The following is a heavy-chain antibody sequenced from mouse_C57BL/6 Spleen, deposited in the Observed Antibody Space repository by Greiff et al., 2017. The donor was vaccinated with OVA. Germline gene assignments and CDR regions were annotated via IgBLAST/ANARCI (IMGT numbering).Heavy chain of an antibody. CDR3: ARSHYSNFDY. CDR2: INPSTGGT. CDR1: GYSFTGYY. Sequence: VQLQQSGPELVKPGASVKISCKASGYSFTGYYMNWVKQSPEKSLEWIGEINPSTGGTTYNQKFKAKATLTVDKSSSTAYMQLKSLTSEDSAVYYCARSHYSNFDYWGQGTTLTVSS. J-gene: IGHJ2*01. V-gene: IGHV1-42*01. D-gene: IGHD2-5*01.